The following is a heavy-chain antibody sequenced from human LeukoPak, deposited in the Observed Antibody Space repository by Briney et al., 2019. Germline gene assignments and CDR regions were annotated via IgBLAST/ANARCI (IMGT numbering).Heavy chain of an antibody. J-gene: IGHJ4*02. CDR2: IYYSGST. D-gene: IGHD5-18*01. CDR1: GGSISSYY. V-gene: IGHV4-59*08. CDR3: VSPRGFSYGYLDY. Sequence: SETLSLTCTVSGGSISSYYWSWIRQPPGKGLECVGYIYYSGSTNYNPSLKSRVTISVDTSKNQFSLTLGSVSATDTAVYYCVSPRGFSYGYLDYWGQGTLVTVSS.